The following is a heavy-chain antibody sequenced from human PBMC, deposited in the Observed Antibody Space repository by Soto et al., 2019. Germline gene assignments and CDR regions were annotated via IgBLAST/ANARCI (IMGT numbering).Heavy chain of an antibody. J-gene: IGHJ4*02. Sequence: CRWIRKKTGKGLEWIGEINHSGSTNYNPSLESRVVISADTSKNQFSLNLRSVTAADTAVYYCARTSAIEAAPTQAPDYLRQGSLVTVSS. V-gene: IGHV4-34*01. CDR2: INHSGST. CDR3: ARTSAIEAAPTQAPDY. D-gene: IGHD6-13*01.